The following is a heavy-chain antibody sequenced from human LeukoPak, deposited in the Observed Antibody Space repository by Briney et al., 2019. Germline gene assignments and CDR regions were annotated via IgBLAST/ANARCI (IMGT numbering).Heavy chain of an antibody. D-gene: IGHD2-2*01. CDR3: AGQPKRYGSYYFDY. CDR1: GGSISSYY. V-gene: IGHV4-59*01. J-gene: IGHJ4*02. Sequence: KSSETLSLTCTVSGGSISSYYWSWIRQPPGKGLEWIGYIYYSGSTNYNPSLKSRVTISVDTSKNQFSLKLSSVTAADTAVYYCAGQPKRYGSYYFDYWGQGTLVTVSS. CDR2: IYYSGST.